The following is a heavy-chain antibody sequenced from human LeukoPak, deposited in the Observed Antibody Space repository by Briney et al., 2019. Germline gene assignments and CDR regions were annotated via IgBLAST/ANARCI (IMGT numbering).Heavy chain of an antibody. V-gene: IGHV5-51*01. CDR2: IYPGDSDT. J-gene: IGHJ4*02. CDR1: GYSFTNYW. D-gene: IGHD6-13*01. CDR3: AGAGYSSSWYEY. Sequence: GESLKISCKGSGYSFTNYWIGWVRQLPGKGLEWMGIIYPGDSDTRYRPSFQGQVTISADKSISTAYLQWRSLKASDTAMYYCAGAGYSSSWYEYWGQGTLVTVSS.